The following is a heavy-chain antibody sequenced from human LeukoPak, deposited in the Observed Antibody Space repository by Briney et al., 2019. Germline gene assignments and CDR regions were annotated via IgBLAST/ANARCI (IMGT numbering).Heavy chain of an antibody. CDR3: ARDTRPYNGYDIGVAFDL. CDR1: GFTFSNYN. D-gene: IGHD5-12*01. CDR2: ISSGSSYT. J-gene: IGHJ3*01. Sequence: GGSLRLSCAASGFTFSNYNMNWVRLAPGGGLEWVSSISSGSSYTYFADSVKGRFTVSRDNAENSLYLQMNSLRAEDTAVYYCARDTRPYNGYDIGVAFDLWGQGTMVTVSS. V-gene: IGHV3-21*01.